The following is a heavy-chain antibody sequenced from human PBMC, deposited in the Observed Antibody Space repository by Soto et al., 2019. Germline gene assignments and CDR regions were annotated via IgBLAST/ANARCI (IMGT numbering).Heavy chain of an antibody. CDR2: IYYSGST. D-gene: IGHD3-9*01. Sequence: PSETLSLTCTVSGGSISSISYYWGWIRQPPGKGLEWIGSIYYSGSTYYNPSLKSRVTISVDTSKNQFSLKLSSVTAADTAVYYCARIILAVRLYYYYMDVWGKGTTVTV. CDR3: ARIILAVRLYYYYMDV. CDR1: GGSISSISYY. J-gene: IGHJ6*03. V-gene: IGHV4-39*01.